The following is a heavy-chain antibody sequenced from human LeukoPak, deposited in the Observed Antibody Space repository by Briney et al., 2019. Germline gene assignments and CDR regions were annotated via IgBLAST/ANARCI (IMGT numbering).Heavy chain of an antibody. Sequence: GGSLRLSCAASGFTFSSYGMHWVRQAPGKGLEWVAFTRYDGSNKYYADSVKGRFTISRDNSKNTLYLQMNSLRAEDMAVYYCAKDTLTSPYSSSSGFDYWGQGTLVTVSS. CDR3: AKDTLTSPYSSSSGFDY. J-gene: IGHJ4*02. CDR2: TRYDGSNK. CDR1: GFTFSSYG. D-gene: IGHD6-6*01. V-gene: IGHV3-30*02.